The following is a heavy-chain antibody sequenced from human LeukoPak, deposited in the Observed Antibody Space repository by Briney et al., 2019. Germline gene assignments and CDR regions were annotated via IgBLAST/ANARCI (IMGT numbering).Heavy chain of an antibody. D-gene: IGHD3-10*01. Sequence: PGGSLRLSCAASGFTFSSYGMHWVRQAPGKGLEWVAFIRYDGSNKYYADSVKGRFTISRDNSKNTLYLQMNSLRAEDTAVYYCARSELGYNYYYMDVWGKGTTVTISS. CDR2: IRYDGSNK. V-gene: IGHV3-30*02. J-gene: IGHJ6*03. CDR3: ARSELGYNYYYMDV. CDR1: GFTFSSYG.